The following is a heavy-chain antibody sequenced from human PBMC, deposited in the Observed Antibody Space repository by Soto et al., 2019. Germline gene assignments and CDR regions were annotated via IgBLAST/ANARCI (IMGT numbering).Heavy chain of an antibody. Sequence: VPLVESGGGSVQPGGTLRLSCAASGFPFTGCWMHWVRQVPGKGPVWVARVDSAGSGTSYADSVKGRFTISRDNAKNTVPLQVDGLGVEDTAVYYCATHLEPGGQGIPVTVSS. CDR1: GFPFTGCW. D-gene: IGHD1-1*01. V-gene: IGHV3-74*01. J-gene: IGHJ5*02. CDR2: VDSAGSGT. CDR3: ATHLEP.